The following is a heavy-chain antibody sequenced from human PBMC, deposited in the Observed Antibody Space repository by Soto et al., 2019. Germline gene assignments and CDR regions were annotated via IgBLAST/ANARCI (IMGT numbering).Heavy chain of an antibody. D-gene: IGHD3-10*02. CDR3: ARNMDYYYGRGSGNGHGV. Sequence: QVRLVQSGAEVKEPGDSVRVSCEASGYTFTAYHIHWVRQAPGQGLEWMGWINPKCGDTGYAQDFQGRVSMTSDMSISIVYMELSRLTSDDTAIYYCARNMDYYYGRGSGNGHGVWGQGTTVTVFS. J-gene: IGHJ6*02. V-gene: IGHV1-2*02. CDR2: INPKCGDT. CDR1: GYTFTAYH.